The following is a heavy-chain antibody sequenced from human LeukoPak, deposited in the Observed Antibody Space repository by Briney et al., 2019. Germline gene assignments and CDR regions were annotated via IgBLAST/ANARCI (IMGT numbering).Heavy chain of an antibody. CDR1: GGSISSYY. J-gene: IGHJ3*02. CDR3: ARDYRYCSGGSCYWNAFDI. D-gene: IGHD2-15*01. Sequence: SETLSLTCTVSGGSISSYYWSWIRQPAGQGLELIWRIYTSGSTNYNPSLKSRVTMSVDTSKNQFSLKLSSVTAADTAVYYCARDYRYCSGGSCYWNAFDIWGQGTMVTVSS. CDR2: IYTSGST. V-gene: IGHV4-4*07.